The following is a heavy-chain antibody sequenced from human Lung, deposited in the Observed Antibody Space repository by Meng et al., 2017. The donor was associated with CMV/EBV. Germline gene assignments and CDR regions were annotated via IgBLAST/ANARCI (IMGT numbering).Heavy chain of an antibody. Sequence: QGRLPGSGPGLVPPSETLSRTFTVVGDSMNNYFWSWIRQSAGKGLEWIGRISTSGSIHYNPSLTSRVTLSVDTSKNQISLQLSSVTAADTAVYYCARAVADTANFDYWGQGTLVTVSS. CDR1: GDSMNNYF. CDR3: ARAVADTANFDY. V-gene: IGHV4-4*07. D-gene: IGHD6-19*01. CDR2: ISTSGSI. J-gene: IGHJ4*02.